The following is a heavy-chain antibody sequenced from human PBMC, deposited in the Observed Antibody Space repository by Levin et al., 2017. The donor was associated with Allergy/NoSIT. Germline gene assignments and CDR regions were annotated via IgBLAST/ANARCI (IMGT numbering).Heavy chain of an antibody. CDR2: IKSKTDGGTT. CDR3: TTVYYYDSSGYSTVDYFDY. D-gene: IGHD3-22*01. V-gene: IGHV3-15*01. CDR1: GFTFSNAW. Sequence: GGSLRLSCAASGFTFSNAWMSWVRQAPGKGLEWVGRIKSKTDGGTTDYAAPVKGRFTISRDDSKNTLYLQMNSLKTEDTAVYYCTTVYYYDSSGYSTVDYFDYWGQGTLVTVSS. J-gene: IGHJ4*02.